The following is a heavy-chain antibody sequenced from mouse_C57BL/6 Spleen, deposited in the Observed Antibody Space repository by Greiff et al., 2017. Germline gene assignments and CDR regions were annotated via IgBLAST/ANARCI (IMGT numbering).Heavy chain of an antibody. Sequence: QVQLQQSGPELVKPGASVKISCKASGYAFSSSWMNWVKQRPGKGLEWIGRIYPGDGDTNYNGKFKGKATLTADKSSSTPYMQLSSLTSEDSAVYFCAIFSPITTVVFDYWGQGTTLTVSS. CDR3: AIFSPITTVVFDY. V-gene: IGHV1-82*01. CDR2: IYPGDGDT. J-gene: IGHJ2*01. D-gene: IGHD1-1*01. CDR1: GYAFSSSW.